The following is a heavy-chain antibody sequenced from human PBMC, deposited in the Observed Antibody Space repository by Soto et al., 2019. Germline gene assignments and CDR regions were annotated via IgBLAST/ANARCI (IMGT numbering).Heavy chain of an antibody. CDR3: TRSWAGYYSDY. Sequence: GGSLRLSCTASGFTFGDYAMNWVRQAPGRGLECVGLIRSNTYGGTTEHAPSVKGRFTISRDDSKSIVYLQMNSLTTEDTAVYYCTRSWAGYYSDYWGQGTLVTVSS. D-gene: IGHD3-9*01. V-gene: IGHV3-49*04. CDR2: IRSNTYGGTT. CDR1: GFTFGDYA. J-gene: IGHJ4*02.